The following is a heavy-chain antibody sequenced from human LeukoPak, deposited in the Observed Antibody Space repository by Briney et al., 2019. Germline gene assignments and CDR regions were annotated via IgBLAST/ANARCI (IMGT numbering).Heavy chain of an antibody. CDR1: GFTFSSYA. CDR2: ISGGSDYI. Sequence: GGSLRLSCAASGFTFSSYAVSWVRQAPGKRLEWVASISGGSDYIEYADSVKGRSTISRDNAKNSLFLQISNLSAEDTAVYYCARLDESEGDYWGQGTLLTVSS. J-gene: IGHJ4*02. CDR3: ARLDESEGDY. V-gene: IGHV3-21*06.